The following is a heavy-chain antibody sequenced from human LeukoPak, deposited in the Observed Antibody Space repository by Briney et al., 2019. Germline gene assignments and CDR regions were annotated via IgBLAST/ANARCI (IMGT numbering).Heavy chain of an antibody. D-gene: IGHD2-21*02. CDR2: INQDGSEK. CDR3: ARSTAGFDY. CDR1: GFTFSTYW. Sequence: GGSLRLSCAASGFTFSTYWMSWARQAPGKGLEWVANINQDGSEKYYVDSVKGRFTISRDNAKNSLYLQMNSLRADDTAVYYCARSTAGFDYWGQGTLVTVSS. J-gene: IGHJ4*02. V-gene: IGHV3-7*01.